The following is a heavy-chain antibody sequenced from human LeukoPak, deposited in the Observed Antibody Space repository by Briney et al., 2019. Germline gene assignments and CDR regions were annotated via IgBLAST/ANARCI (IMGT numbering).Heavy chain of an antibody. V-gene: IGHV3-33*08. CDR1: GFTFSNYA. CDR2: IWYDGSNK. Sequence: PGGSLRLSCAASGFTFSNYAMSWVRQSPGKGLEWVAVIWYDGSNKYYADSVKGRFTISRDNSKNTLYLQMNSLRAEDTAVYYCARDGGNDYGDYATINAFDIWGQGTMVTVSS. J-gene: IGHJ3*02. CDR3: ARDGGNDYGDYATINAFDI. D-gene: IGHD4-17*01.